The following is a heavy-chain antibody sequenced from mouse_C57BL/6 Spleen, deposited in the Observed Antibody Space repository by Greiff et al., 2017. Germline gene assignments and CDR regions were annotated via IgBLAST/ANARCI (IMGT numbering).Heavy chain of an antibody. CDR3: AREGAHYYGSSYWYFDV. J-gene: IGHJ1*03. CDR1: GYAFSSSW. V-gene: IGHV1-82*01. Sequence: VKLQESGPELVKPGASVKISCKASGYAFSSSWMNWVKQRPGKGLEWIGRIYPGDGDTNYNGKFKGKATLTADKSSSTAYLQLSSLTSEDSAVCFCAREGAHYYGSSYWYFDVWGTGTTVTVSS. D-gene: IGHD1-1*01. CDR2: IYPGDGDT.